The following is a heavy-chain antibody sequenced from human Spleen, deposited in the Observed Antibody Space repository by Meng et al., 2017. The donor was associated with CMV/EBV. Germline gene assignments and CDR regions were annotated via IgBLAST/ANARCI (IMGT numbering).Heavy chain of an antibody. D-gene: IGHD3-3*01. Sequence: ASVKVSCKTSGYIFTDHYLHWVRQAPGQGLEWMGWINPNSGGTNYAQKFQGRVTMTRDTSISTAYMELSRLRSDDTAVYYCAREAYDFWSGYYDRSFDYWGQGTLVTVSS. CDR2: INPNSGGT. V-gene: IGHV1-2*02. CDR3: AREAYDFWSGYYDRSFDY. J-gene: IGHJ4*02. CDR1: GYIFTDHY.